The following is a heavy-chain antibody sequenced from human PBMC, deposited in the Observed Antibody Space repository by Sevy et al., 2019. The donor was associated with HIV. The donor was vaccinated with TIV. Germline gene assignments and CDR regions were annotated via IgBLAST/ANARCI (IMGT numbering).Heavy chain of an antibody. CDR2: ISYDGRNNK. CDR1: GFTFSDYS. V-gene: IGHV3-30*04. Sequence: GSLRLSCAASGFTFSDYSMHWVRQAPGKGLEWVAVISYDGRNNKYNADSVKGRFTISRENSKNTLYLQMNSLGVEDTAIYYCAKDRGEILHSAFDYWGQGTLVTVSS. CDR3: AKDRGEILHSAFDY. D-gene: IGHD3-16*01. J-gene: IGHJ4*02.